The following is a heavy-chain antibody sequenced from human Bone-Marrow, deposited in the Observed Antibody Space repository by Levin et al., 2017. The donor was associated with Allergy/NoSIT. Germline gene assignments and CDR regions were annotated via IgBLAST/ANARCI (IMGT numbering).Heavy chain of an antibody. D-gene: IGHD6-19*01. CDR3: AKRADSSGGGYYFDY. J-gene: IGHJ4*02. Sequence: PGGSLRLSCAASGFTFSSYAMSWVRQAPGKGLEWVSGISGSGGSTYYADSVKGRFTISRDNSKNTLYLQMNSLRAEDTAVYYCAKRADSSGGGYYFDYWSQGTLVTVSS. CDR1: GFTFSSYA. V-gene: IGHV3-23*01. CDR2: ISGSGGST.